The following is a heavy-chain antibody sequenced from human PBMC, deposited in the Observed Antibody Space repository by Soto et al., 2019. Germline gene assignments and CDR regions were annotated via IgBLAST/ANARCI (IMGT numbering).Heavy chain of an antibody. Sequence: PGGSLRLSCVGSGFTFSSNWMAWVRQAPGKGLGWVANIRQDGSEINYVDSVKGRFTISRDNTKNSLYLQMNSLRAEDTAIYYCAREVVVSRGASYFGYWGPGTQVTVSS. V-gene: IGHV3-7*04. CDR1: GFTFSSNW. D-gene: IGHD2-2*01. J-gene: IGHJ4*02. CDR3: AREVVVSRGASYFGY. CDR2: IRQDGSEI.